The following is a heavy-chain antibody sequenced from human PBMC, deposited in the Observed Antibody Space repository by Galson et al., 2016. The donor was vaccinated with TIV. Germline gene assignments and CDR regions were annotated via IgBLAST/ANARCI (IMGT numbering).Heavy chain of an antibody. CDR1: GYTFIGYV. CDR3: ARDRGGTGDFDK. D-gene: IGHD7-27*01. J-gene: IGHJ4*02. CDR2: INPANGET. Sequence: SVKVSCKASGYTFIGYVIHRVRQAPGQRLEWMGWINPANGETQFSQRFQGKFTLTTDTSAGTAYMDLSSLGSDDTAVYDYARDRGGTGDFDKWGQGTLVTVSS. V-gene: IGHV1-3*01.